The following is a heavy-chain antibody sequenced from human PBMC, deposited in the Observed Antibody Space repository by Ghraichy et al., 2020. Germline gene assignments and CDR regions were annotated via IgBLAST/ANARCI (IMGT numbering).Heavy chain of an antibody. CDR1: GFTFSDYY. Sequence: GGSLRLSCAASGFTFSDYYMSWIRQAPGKGLEWVSYISSSGSTIYYADSVKGRFTISRDNAKNSLYLQMNSLRAEDTAVYYCARDPHRIVVVTADYWGQGTLVTVSS. V-gene: IGHV3-11*01. CDR2: ISSSGSTI. J-gene: IGHJ4*02. D-gene: IGHD2-21*02. CDR3: ARDPHRIVVVTADY.